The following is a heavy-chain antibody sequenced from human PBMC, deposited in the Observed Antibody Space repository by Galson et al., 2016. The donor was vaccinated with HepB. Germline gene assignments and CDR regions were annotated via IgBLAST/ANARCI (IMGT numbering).Heavy chain of an antibody. CDR1: GFPFSSYT. CDR2: ITRSSETF. V-gene: IGHV3-48*01. D-gene: IGHD3-3*01. J-gene: IGHJ4*02. Sequence: SLRLSCAASGFPFSSYTMIWVRQAPGKGLEYVSYITRSSETFYYRDSVTGRFTISRDNANNFLYLQMNSLRVEDTAVYYCVRVLEEVGAKYFDYWGQGTQVTVSS. CDR3: VRVLEEVGAKYFDY.